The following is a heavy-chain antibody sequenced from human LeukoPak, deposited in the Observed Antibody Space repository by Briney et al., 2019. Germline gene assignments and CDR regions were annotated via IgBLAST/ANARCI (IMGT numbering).Heavy chain of an antibody. CDR2: MNPNSGNT. CDR3: ARGRPASSTTSSYYYYYMDV. D-gene: IGHD2-2*01. V-gene: IGHV1-8*01. Sequence: ASVKVSCKASGYTFTSYDINWVRQATGQGLEWMGWMNPNSGNTGYAQKFQGRVTMTRNTSISTAYMELSSLRSEDTAVYYCARGRPASSTTSSYYYYYMDVWGKGTTVTISS. J-gene: IGHJ6*03. CDR1: GYTFTSYD.